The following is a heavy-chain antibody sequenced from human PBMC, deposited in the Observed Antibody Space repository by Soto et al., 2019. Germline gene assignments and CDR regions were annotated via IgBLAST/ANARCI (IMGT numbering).Heavy chain of an antibody. Sequence: PSETLSLTCTVSAGSISSYYWSWIRQPPGKGLDWIGVIYYSGSTNYNPSLKGRVTISVDTLKNQFSLKLSSVAAADTAVYYCARDTGITTGIRFDPWGQGTLVPVSS. V-gene: IGHV4-59*01. D-gene: IGHD3-10*01. CDR2: IYYSGST. CDR1: AGSISSYY. J-gene: IGHJ5*02. CDR3: ARDTGITTGIRFDP.